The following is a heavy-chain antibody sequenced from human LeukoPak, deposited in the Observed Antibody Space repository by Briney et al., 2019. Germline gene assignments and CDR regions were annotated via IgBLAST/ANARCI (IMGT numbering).Heavy chain of an antibody. D-gene: IGHD5-24*01. V-gene: IGHV6-1*01. CDR3: ASGWALS. CDR2: TYFRSEWHT. CDR1: GDSVSNKNGA. J-gene: IGHJ5*02. Sequence: SQTLSLTCDVSGDSVSNKNGAWNWIRQSPPRGLEWLGRTYFRSEWHTDYAVSVKGRIAITADTSKNQFSLQLASVTPEDTAVYYCASGWALSWGQGSLVTVSS.